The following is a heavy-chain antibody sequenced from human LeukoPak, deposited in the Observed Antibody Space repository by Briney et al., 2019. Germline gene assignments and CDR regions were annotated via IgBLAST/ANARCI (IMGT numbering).Heavy chain of an antibody. CDR3: ARVNFCDSSGYSYYYYMDV. Sequence: ASVKVSCKASGYTFTGFGIIWVRQAPGQGLEWMGWISVYNGNTNYAQKLQGRVTLTTDTSANTAYMEMTSLSSDDTAVYYCARVNFCDSSGYSYYYYMDVWGKGTTVTVSS. D-gene: IGHD3-22*01. CDR1: GYTFTGFG. V-gene: IGHV1-18*01. CDR2: ISVYNGNT. J-gene: IGHJ6*03.